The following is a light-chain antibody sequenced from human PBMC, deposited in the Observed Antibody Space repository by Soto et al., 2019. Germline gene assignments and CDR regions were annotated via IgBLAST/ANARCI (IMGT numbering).Light chain of an antibody. CDR3: SSYAGSSGV. CDR1: SSDVGGYNY. J-gene: IGLJ1*01. V-gene: IGLV2-8*01. Sequence: QSVLTQPPSASGSPGQSVTISCTGTSSDVGGYNYVSWYQQHPGKAPKLMIYEVSKRPSGVPDRFSGSKSGNTASLTVSGLQAEDEADYYCSSYAGSSGVFGTGTKLTVL. CDR2: EVS.